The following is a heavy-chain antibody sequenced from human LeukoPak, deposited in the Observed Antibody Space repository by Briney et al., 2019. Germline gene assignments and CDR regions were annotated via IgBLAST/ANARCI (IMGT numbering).Heavy chain of an antibody. CDR1: GDSISSSSYY. CDR3: ARDWAGLDY. CDR2: IYYSGST. D-gene: IGHD6-19*01. V-gene: IGHV4-39*07. J-gene: IGHJ4*02. Sequence: SETLSLTCTVSGDSISSSSYYWGWIRQPPGKGLEWIGTIYYSGSTYYNPSLKSRVTISVDTSKNQFSLKLSSVTAADTAVYYCARDWAGLDYWGQGTLVTVSS.